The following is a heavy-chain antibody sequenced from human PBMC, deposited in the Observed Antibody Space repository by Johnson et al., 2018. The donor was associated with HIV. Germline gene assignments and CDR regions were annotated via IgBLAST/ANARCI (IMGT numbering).Heavy chain of an antibody. J-gene: IGHJ3*01. CDR3: ARDGGWLDAFDL. CDR2: HGRGT. V-gene: IGHV3-66*01. CDR1: GFTFNRSS. Sequence: VQLVESGGGVVQPGGSLRLACADPGFTFNRSSMNWVRLAPGKGLEWVHGRGTYYADSVKGRFIISRDNCKRTLYVQMNSLRAEDTAVYYCARDGGWLDAFDLWGQGTMVTVSS. D-gene: IGHD6-19*01.